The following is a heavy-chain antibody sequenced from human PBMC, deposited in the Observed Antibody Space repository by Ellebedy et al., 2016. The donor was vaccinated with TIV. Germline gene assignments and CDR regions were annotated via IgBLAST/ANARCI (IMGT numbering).Heavy chain of an antibody. V-gene: IGHV3-21*06. CDR1: GFAFSGYS. CDR3: ARALPGTYTTDY. Sequence: GESLKISCAASGFAFSGYSMDWVRQVPGKGLEWVSSVSATSSHIFYSASVKGRFIISRDNAKDSLYLQMNSLRDEDTAVYYCARALPGTYTTDYWGQGTLVTVSS. J-gene: IGHJ4*02. D-gene: IGHD1-14*01. CDR2: VSATSSHI.